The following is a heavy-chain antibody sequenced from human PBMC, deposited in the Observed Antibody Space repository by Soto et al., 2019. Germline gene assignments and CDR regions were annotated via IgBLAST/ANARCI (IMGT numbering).Heavy chain of an antibody. V-gene: IGHV1-24*01. CDR1: GYTLTELS. D-gene: IGHD3-22*01. CDR3: ATDLYDSSGYKTPSFDY. J-gene: IGHJ4*02. CDR2: FDPEDGET. Sequence: DASMKVSCKVSGYTLTELSMHWVRQAPGKGLEWMGGFDPEDGETIYAQKFQGRVTMTEDTSTDTAYMELSSLRSEDTAVYYCATDLYDSSGYKTPSFDYWGQGTLVTVSS.